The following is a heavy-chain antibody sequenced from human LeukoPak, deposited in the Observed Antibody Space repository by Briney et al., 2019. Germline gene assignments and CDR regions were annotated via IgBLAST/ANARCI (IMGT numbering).Heavy chain of an antibody. CDR1: GFTFSSYG. CDR3: AREGPTNTGSYKAFDI. D-gene: IGHD1-26*01. Sequence: GGSLRLSCAASGFTFSSYGMSWVRQAPGKGLEWVSGINWNGGSTLYADSMKGRFTISRDNAKNSLYLQMNSLRAEDTALYHCAREGPTNTGSYKAFDIWGQGTVVTVSS. V-gene: IGHV3-20*01. J-gene: IGHJ3*02. CDR2: INWNGGST.